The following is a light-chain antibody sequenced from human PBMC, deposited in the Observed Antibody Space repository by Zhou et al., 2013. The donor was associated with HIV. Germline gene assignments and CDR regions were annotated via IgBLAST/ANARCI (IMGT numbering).Light chain of an antibody. V-gene: IGKV3-15*01. CDR2: AAS. J-gene: IGKJ4*01. Sequence: EIVLTQSPATLSLSPGERATLSCRASQSVANNLAWFQQKPGQAPRLLIYAASSRATGVPVRFTGGGSETEFTLTISSLQSEDFAIYYCQQYNDWPWLTFGGGTRVEIK. CDR3: QQYNDWPWLT. CDR1: QSVANN.